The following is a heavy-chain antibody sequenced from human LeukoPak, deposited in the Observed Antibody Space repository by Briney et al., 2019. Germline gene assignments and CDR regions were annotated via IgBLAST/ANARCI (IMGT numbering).Heavy chain of an antibody. V-gene: IGHV4-59*01. CDR3: ARAGYSYGTGYYFDY. D-gene: IGHD5-18*01. Sequence: PSETLSLTCTVSGGSISSYYWRWIRLPPGKGLEGIGYIYYTGATYYDPSLKSRVTISLDTSKNQFSLKLSAVTAADAAVYYCARAGYSYGTGYYFDYWGQGALVTVSS. CDR1: GGSISSYY. J-gene: IGHJ4*02. CDR2: IYYTGAT.